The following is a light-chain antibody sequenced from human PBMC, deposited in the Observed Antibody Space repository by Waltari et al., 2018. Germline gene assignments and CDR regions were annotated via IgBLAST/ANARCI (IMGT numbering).Light chain of an antibody. Sequence: DIVMTQSPASLAVSLGERVTINCKSSPRVLYSSNNKNYLAWYQQKPGQPPKLLIYWAATRESGVPDRFSGSGSGTDFTLTISSLQAEDVAVYYCHQYYSTPPRDTFGQGTKLEIK. V-gene: IGKV4-1*01. CDR1: PRVLYSSNNKNY. J-gene: IGKJ2*01. CDR2: WAA. CDR3: HQYYSTPPRDT.